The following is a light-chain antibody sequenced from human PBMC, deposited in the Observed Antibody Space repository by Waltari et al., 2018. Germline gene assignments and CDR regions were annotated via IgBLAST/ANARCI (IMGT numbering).Light chain of an antibody. Sequence: DIQLTQSPSFLSASVGDRVTITCRASQGIRSYLAWDQQQPGEAPKLLISAASTLQSGVPSRFSGSGSGTEFTLTISSLQPEDFETYYCQQLNSFPYTFGQGTKLDIK. CDR3: QQLNSFPYT. V-gene: IGKV1-9*01. J-gene: IGKJ2*01. CDR1: QGIRSY. CDR2: AAS.